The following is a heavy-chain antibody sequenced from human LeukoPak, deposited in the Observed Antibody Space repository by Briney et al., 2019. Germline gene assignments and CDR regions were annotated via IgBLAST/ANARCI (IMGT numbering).Heavy chain of an antibody. J-gene: IGHJ4*02. CDR2: ISSGSTI. D-gene: IGHD2-2*01. CDR3: VNLGYCTTSSCQP. V-gene: IGHV3-48*03. Sequence: GGSLRLSCAASGFTFSSYEMNWVRQAPGKGLEWVSYISSGSTIYDADSVKGRFTISRDNAKNSLYLQMNSLRVEDTAVYYCVNLGYCTTSSCQPWGQGTLVTVSS. CDR1: GFTFSSYE.